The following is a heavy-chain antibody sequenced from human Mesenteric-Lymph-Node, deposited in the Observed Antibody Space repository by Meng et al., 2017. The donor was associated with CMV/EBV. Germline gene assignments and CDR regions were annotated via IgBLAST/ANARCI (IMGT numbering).Heavy chain of an antibody. Sequence: GESLKISCAASGFTFDVYGMHWVRQAPGKGLEWVAFIRYDGNNEYYADSVKGRFTISRDNSKNTVYLEMTTLWAEETAVYYCAKGPGDSGSYSDGFHIWGQGAMVTVSS. V-gene: IGHV3-30*02. CDR2: IRYDGNNE. CDR3: AKGPGDSGSYSDGFHI. CDR1: GFTFDVYG. J-gene: IGHJ3*02. D-gene: IGHD1-26*01.